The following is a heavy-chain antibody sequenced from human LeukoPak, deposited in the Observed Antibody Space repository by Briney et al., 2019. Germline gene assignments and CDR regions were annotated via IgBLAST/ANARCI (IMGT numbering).Heavy chain of an antibody. D-gene: IGHD2-2*01. V-gene: IGHV4-4*02. J-gene: IGHJ4*02. CDR3: ARRYCTSTSCSYFDY. CDR1: GGSISSSNW. Sequence: PSGTLSLTCAVSGGSISSSNWWSWVRQPPGKGLEWIGYIYYSGSTNYNPSLKSRVTISVDKSKNQFSLKLSSVTAADTAVYYCARRYCTSTSCSYFDYWGQGTLVTVSS. CDR2: IYYSGST.